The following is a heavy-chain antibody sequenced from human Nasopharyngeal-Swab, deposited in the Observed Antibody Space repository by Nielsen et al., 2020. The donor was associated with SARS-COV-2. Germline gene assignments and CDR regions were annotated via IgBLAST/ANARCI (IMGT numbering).Heavy chain of an antibody. D-gene: IGHD2/OR15-2a*01. V-gene: IGHV3-74*01. CDR2: INPDGNTI. CDR1: GFSLSSYW. Sequence: GGSLRLSCAASGFSLSSYWMHWVRQAPGKGLSWVSRINPDGNTINYADSVKGRFTISRDTAKNTLYLQMSSLRVEDTAVYYCTRDTFGPTDSWGQGTLSPSPQ. CDR3: TRDTFGPTDS. J-gene: IGHJ4*02.